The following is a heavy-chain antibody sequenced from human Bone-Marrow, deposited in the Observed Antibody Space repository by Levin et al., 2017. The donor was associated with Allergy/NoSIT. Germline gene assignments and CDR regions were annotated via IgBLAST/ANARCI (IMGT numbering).Heavy chain of an antibody. V-gene: IGHV3-30*03. Sequence: GGSLRLSCVASGFTFRSYGMHWVRQAPGKGLEWVAIISYDGSDKYYADSVKGRFTISRDNSKNTLYLQMNSLRTEDTAVYYCARDGPCSNGVCSYYEYWGQGTLVTVSS. J-gene: IGHJ4*02. CDR2: ISYDGSDK. CDR1: GFTFRSYG. D-gene: IGHD2-8*01. CDR3: ARDGPCSNGVCSYYEY.